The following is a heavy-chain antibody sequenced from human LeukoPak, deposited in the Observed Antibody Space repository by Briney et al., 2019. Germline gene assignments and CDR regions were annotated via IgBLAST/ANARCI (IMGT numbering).Heavy chain of an antibody. V-gene: IGHV3-11*05. Sequence: GGSLRLSCAASGFTFSDYYMSWIRQAPGKGLEWVSYISSSSYTNYADSVKGRFTISRDNAKNSLYLQMNSLRAEDTAVYYCARDRMVRGVISWFDPWGQGTLVTVSS. D-gene: IGHD3-10*01. CDR1: GFTFSDYY. J-gene: IGHJ5*02. CDR2: ISSSSYT. CDR3: ARDRMVRGVISWFDP.